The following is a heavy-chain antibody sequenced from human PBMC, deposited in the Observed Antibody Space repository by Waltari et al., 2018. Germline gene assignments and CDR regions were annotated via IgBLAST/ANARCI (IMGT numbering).Heavy chain of an antibody. V-gene: IGHV7-4-1*02. D-gene: IGHD2-2*01. Sequence: QVQLVQSGSEWKKPGASVKVSCKAYGYSFTNYAINWVRQAPGQGLWLMGWITTNTENPTYTQGFTRRFVFSLDTSVSTAYLQINDLKAEDTAIYYCAREVVPAAKIVVNWFDPWGQGTQVTVSS. CDR2: ITTNTENP. J-gene: IGHJ5*02. CDR3: AREVVPAAKIVVNWFDP. CDR1: GYSFTNYA.